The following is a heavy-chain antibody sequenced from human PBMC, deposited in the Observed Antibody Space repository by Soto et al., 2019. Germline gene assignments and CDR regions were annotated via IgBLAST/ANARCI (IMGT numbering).Heavy chain of an antibody. V-gene: IGHV3-30*18. CDR2: ISYDGSNK. CDR3: AKRGRYSSSWYQQKHYYYYGMDV. D-gene: IGHD6-13*01. J-gene: IGHJ6*02. Sequence: QVQLVESGGGVVQPGRSLRLSCAASGFTFSSYGMHWVRQAPGKGLEWVAVISYDGSNKYYADSVKGRFTIFRDNSKNTLYLQMTSLRAEDTAVYYCAKRGRYSSSWYQQKHYYYYGMDVWGQGTTVTVSS. CDR1: GFTFSSYG.